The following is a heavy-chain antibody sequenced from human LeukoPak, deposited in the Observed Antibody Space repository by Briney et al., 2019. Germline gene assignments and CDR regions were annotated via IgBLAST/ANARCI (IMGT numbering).Heavy chain of an antibody. CDR1: GFTFSSYG. CDR2: ILSDGSKE. V-gene: IGHV3-33*01. Sequence: GGSLRLSCAASGFTFSSYGMHWVRQAPGKGLEWVAVILSDGSKEFYTDSVKGRFTISRDNSKNTLYLQMNSLRAEDTAVYYCARDKSPLYYYDSSGYLDYWGQGTLVTVSS. J-gene: IGHJ4*02. CDR3: ARDKSPLYYYDSSGYLDY. D-gene: IGHD3-22*01.